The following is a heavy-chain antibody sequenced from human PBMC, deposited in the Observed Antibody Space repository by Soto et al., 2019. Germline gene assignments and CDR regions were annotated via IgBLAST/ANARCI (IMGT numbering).Heavy chain of an antibody. CDR3: AKDQMPDYGDYVLDAFDI. D-gene: IGHD4-17*01. CDR2: ISGSGGST. CDR1: GFTFSSYA. J-gene: IGHJ3*02. V-gene: IGHV3-23*01. Sequence: GGSLRLSCAASGFTFSSYAMSWVRQAPGKGLEWVSAISGSGGSTYYADSVKGRFTISRDNSKNTLYLQMNSLRAEDTAVYYCAKDQMPDYGDYVLDAFDIWGQGTMVTVAS.